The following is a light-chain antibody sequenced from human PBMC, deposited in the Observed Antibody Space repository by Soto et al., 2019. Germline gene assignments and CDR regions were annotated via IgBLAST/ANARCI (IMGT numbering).Light chain of an antibody. Sequence: QTVVTQEPSFSVSPGRTVTLTCGLSSGSVSTSYYPRWYQQPPGQAPRTLIYSTNTRSSGVPDRFSGSILGNKAALPITGAQAHDESDYSCVLYMGSGIYVFGTGTKLTVL. J-gene: IGLJ1*01. CDR2: STN. CDR1: SGSVSTSYY. CDR3: VLYMGSGIYV. V-gene: IGLV8-61*01.